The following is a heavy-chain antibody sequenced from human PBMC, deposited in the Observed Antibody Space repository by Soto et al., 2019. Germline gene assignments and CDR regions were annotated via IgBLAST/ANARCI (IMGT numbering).Heavy chain of an antibody. J-gene: IGHJ4*02. CDR3: ASWALYGPQSDY. V-gene: IGHV4-59*01. D-gene: IGHD3-10*01. CDR2: INYSGST. Sequence: QVQLQESGPGLVKPSETLSLTCTVSGGSISSYYWSWIRQPPGKGLEWIGYINYSGSTNYNPSHRSRVTISVDTSKNQFSLKPRSVTAADPAVYYCASWALYGPQSDYWGQGTLVTVSS. CDR1: GGSISSYY.